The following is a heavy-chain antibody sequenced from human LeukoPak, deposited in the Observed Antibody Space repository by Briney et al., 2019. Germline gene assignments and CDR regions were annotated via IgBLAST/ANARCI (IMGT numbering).Heavy chain of an antibody. CDR2: ISSSSTI. Sequence: PGGSLRLSCAASGFTFTSYSMNWVRQAPGKGLEWVSYISSSSTIYYADSVKGRFTISRDNAKSSLYLQMNSLRDEDTAVYYCAREAPYYYDSSGYFAFDYWGQGTLVTVSS. J-gene: IGHJ4*02. CDR1: GFTFTSYS. D-gene: IGHD3-22*01. V-gene: IGHV3-48*02. CDR3: AREAPYYYDSSGYFAFDY.